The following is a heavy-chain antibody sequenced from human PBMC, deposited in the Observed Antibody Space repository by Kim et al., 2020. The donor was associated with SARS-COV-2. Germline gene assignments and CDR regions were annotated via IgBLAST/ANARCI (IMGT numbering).Heavy chain of an antibody. CDR3: ARGYTRGKQQQLPGFDP. V-gene: IGHV4-39*07. D-gene: IGHD6-13*01. CDR1: GGSISSSSYY. J-gene: IGHJ5*02. Sequence: SETLSLTCTVSGGSISSSSYYWGWIRQPPGKGLEWIGSIYYSGSTYYNPSLKSRVTISVDTSKNQFSLKLSSVTAADTAVYYCARGYTRGKQQQLPGFDPWGQGTLVTVSS. CDR2: IYYSGST.